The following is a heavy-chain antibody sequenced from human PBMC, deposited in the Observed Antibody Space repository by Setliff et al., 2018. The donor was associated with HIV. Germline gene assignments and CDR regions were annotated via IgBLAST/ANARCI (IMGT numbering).Heavy chain of an antibody. D-gene: IGHD3-3*01. CDR2: ISAYNGNT. CDR1: GYTFTSYG. Sequence: GASVKVSCKASGYTFTSYGISWVRQAPGQGLEWMGWISAYNGNTNYAQKLQGRVTMTTDTSTSTAYMELRSLRSDDTAVYYCAIGSSSITIFGVVTPRDAFDIWGQGTMVTVSS. V-gene: IGHV1-18*01. CDR3: AIGSSSITIFGVVTPRDAFDI. J-gene: IGHJ3*02.